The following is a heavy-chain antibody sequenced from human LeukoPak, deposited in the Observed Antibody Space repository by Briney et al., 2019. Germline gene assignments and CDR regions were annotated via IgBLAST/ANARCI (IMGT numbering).Heavy chain of an antibody. J-gene: IGHJ4*02. CDR3: AWINDYGDVGH. D-gene: IGHD4-17*01. CDR1: GGSISSYY. Sequence: PSETLSLTCTVSGGSISSYYWSWIRQPPGKGLEWIGYIYYSGSTNYNPSLKSRVTISVDTSKNQFSLKLSSVTAADTAVYYCAWINDYGDVGHWGQGTLVTVSS. CDR2: IYYSGST. V-gene: IGHV4-59*01.